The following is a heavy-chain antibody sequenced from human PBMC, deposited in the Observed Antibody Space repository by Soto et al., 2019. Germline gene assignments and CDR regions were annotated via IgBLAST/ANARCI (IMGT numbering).Heavy chain of an antibody. CDR1: GGSISSAAYC. CDR2: IYDGGTT. CDR3: ARRVRRIAVTGGLWYFDY. D-gene: IGHD6-19*01. J-gene: IGHJ4*02. Sequence: SETLSLTCTVSGGSISSAAYCWSWIRQSPDKGLEWIGHIYDGGTTYSSPSLKGRVTISADTSETQFSLKLSSVTAADTAVYYCARRVRRIAVTGGLWYFDYWGQGTLVTVS. V-gene: IGHV4-30-4*01.